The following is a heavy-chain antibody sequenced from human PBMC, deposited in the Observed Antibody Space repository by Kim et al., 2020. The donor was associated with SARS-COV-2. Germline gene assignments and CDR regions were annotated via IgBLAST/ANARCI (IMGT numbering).Heavy chain of an antibody. J-gene: IGHJ3*02. V-gene: IGHV3-30*03. CDR2: IFYDGSNK. CDR1: GFTFSTYG. CDR3: ARDVGAFDI. D-gene: IGHD1-26*01. Sequence: GGSLRLSCVASGFTFSTYGMHWVRQAPGKGLEWVSFIFYDGSNKYYADSVKGRFTISRDDSKNTLFLQMNSLRADDTAMYYCARDVGAFDIWGQGTMVTVSS.